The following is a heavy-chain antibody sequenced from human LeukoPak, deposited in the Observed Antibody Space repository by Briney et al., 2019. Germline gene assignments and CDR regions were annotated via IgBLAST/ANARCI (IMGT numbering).Heavy chain of an antibody. J-gene: IGHJ2*01. CDR3: AREYCTTTRCAGGYFFDL. V-gene: IGHV3-13*01. Sequence: GGSLRLSCAASGFTFSEYDFHWVSQAPGQGLEWVSAIGVLGDTYYPGSLKGRFTISRENGMNSLYLQMNSLRAGDTAVYYCAREYCTTTRCAGGYFFDLWGRGILVTVSS. CDR2: IGVLGDT. CDR1: GFTFSEYD. D-gene: IGHD2-2*01.